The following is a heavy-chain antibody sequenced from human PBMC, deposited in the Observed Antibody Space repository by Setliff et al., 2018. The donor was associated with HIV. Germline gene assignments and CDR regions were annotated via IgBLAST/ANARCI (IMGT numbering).Heavy chain of an antibody. CDR3: AKVATWTGTTYYFES. J-gene: IGHJ4*02. CDR1: GFTFSYG. V-gene: IGHV3-21*01. D-gene: IGHD1-1*01. CDR2: ISSSGFNI. Sequence: GGSLRLSCAASGFTFSYGMNWVRQAPGKGLEWVSSISSSGFNIYYADSVKGRFTISRDDAKKSLYLQMNSLRAEDTAVYYCAKVATWTGTTYYFESWGQGTLVTVSS.